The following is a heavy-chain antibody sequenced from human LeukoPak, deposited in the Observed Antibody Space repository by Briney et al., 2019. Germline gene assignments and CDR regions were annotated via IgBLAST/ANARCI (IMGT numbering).Heavy chain of an antibody. CDR3: ARGPYYDSSGSYHRDFDY. Sequence: ASVKVSCKASGYTFTGYYMHWVRQAPGQGLEWMGWINPNSGGTNYAQKFQGRVTMTRDTSISTAYMELSRLRSDDTAVYYCARGPYYDSSGSYHRDFDYWGQGTLVTVSS. D-gene: IGHD3-22*01. V-gene: IGHV1-2*02. CDR2: INPNSGGT. CDR1: GYTFTGYY. J-gene: IGHJ4*02.